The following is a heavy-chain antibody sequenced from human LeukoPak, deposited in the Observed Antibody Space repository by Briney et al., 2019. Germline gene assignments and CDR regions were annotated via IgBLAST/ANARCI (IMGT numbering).Heavy chain of an antibody. V-gene: IGHV3-30*04. D-gene: IGHD4-17*01. Sequence: GGSLRLSCAASGFTFSHLAMYWVRQAPGKGQECVSLISDDTYTKYYADSVKGRSIISRDNSKNMLYLQMNGLGTDDSALYYCTVATETTFDYWGQGSLVTVSS. CDR1: GFTFSHLA. CDR3: TVATETTFDY. CDR2: ISDDTYTK. J-gene: IGHJ4*02.